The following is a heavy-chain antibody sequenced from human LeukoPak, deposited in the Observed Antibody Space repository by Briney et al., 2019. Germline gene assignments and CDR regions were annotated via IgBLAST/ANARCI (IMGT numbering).Heavy chain of an antibody. Sequence: PSETLSLTCTVSGYSISSGYYWGWIRQPPGKGLEWIGSIYHSGSTNYSPSLKSRVTISVDTSKNQFSLKLSSVTAADTAVYYCARDYQGGYGDKTVDYWGQGTLVTVSS. CDR1: GYSISSGYY. J-gene: IGHJ4*02. CDR2: IYHSGST. D-gene: IGHD5-18*01. V-gene: IGHV4-38-2*02. CDR3: ARDYQGGYGDKTVDY.